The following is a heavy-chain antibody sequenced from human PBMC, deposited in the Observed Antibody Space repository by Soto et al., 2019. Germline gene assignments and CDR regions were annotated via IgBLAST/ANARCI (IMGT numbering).Heavy chain of an antibody. Sequence: ASVKVSCKASGYSFTDYHIHWVRQAPGQGLEWLGRINPKSGGTSTAQRFQGWVTMTRDRSISTVYMELTRLRSDDTAVYFCARGHSTDCSNGVCSFFYNHEMDVWGQGTTVTVSS. V-gene: IGHV1-2*04. CDR3: ARGHSTDCSNGVCSFFYNHEMDV. D-gene: IGHD2-8*01. CDR2: INPKSGGT. J-gene: IGHJ6*02. CDR1: GYSFTDYH.